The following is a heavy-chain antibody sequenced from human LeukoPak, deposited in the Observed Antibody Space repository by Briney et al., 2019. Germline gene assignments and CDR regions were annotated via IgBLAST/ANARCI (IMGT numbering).Heavy chain of an antibody. CDR3: ATHSGYDSGRRYYFDY. CDR1: GFTFSSYA. CDR2: ISGSGGRT. D-gene: IGHD5-12*01. Sequence: AGGSLRLSCAASGFTFSSYAMSWVRQAPGKGLEWVSAISGSGGRTYYADSVKGRFTISRANSKNTLYLQMNSLRAEDTAVYYCATHSGYDSGRRYYFDYWGQGTLVTVSS. V-gene: IGHV3-23*01. J-gene: IGHJ4*02.